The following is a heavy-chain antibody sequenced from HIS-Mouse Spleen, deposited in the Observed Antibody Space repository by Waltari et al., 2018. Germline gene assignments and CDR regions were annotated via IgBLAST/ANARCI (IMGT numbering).Heavy chain of an antibody. Sequence: QLQLQESGPGLVKPSETLSLTCTVSGGSISSSSYYWGWIRQPPGKGLEWIGSIYYSGRTYYTPSLKSRVTISVDTSKNQFSLKVSSVTAADTAVYYCAREIPYSSSWYDWYFDLWGRGTLVTVSS. J-gene: IGHJ2*01. D-gene: IGHD6-13*01. V-gene: IGHV4-39*07. CDR3: AREIPYSSSWYDWYFDL. CDR1: GGSISSSSYY. CDR2: IYYSGRT.